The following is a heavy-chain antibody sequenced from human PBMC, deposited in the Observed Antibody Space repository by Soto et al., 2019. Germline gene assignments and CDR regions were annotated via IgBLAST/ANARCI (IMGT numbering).Heavy chain of an antibody. CDR2: IYYSGST. J-gene: IGHJ6*03. V-gene: IGHV4-39*07. CDR1: GGSISSSSYS. D-gene: IGHD3-3*01. CDR3: ARSHLAIFGVVLNGYYYMDV. Sequence: PSETLSLTCTVSGGSISSSSYSWAWIRQPPGKGLEWIGCIYYSGSTNYNPSLKSRVTISVDTSKNQFSLELSSVTAADTAVYYCARSHLAIFGVVLNGYYYMDVWGKGTTVTVSS.